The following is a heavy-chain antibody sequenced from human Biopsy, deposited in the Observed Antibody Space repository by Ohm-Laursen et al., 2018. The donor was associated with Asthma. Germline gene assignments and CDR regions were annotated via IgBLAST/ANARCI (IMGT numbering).Heavy chain of an antibody. J-gene: IGHJ6*02. CDR1: GFRFSDYG. CDR3: ARFSVCTRAACGPYYIYKMDV. V-gene: IGHV3-23*01. Sequence: SLRLSCTASGFRFSDYGVSWVRQAPGKGLEWVARISSGAGSRDYGDPVKGRLTISRDRSNAVFLQMNWEKADDTAIYYFARFSVCTRAACGPYYIYKMDVWGQGTTVTVSS. D-gene: IGHD1-1*01. CDR2: ISSGAGSR.